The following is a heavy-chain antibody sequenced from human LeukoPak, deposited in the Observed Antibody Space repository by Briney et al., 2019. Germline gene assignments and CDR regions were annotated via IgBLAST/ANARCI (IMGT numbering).Heavy chain of an antibody. CDR3: ARGRYCSSTSCYRFYYYMDV. D-gene: IGHD2-2*02. J-gene: IGHJ6*03. CDR1: GGSISSGDYY. CDR2: IYYSGST. Sequence: SETLSLTCIVSGGSISSGDYYWSWIRQPPGKGLEWIGYIYYSGSTYYNPSLKSRVTISVDTSKNQFSLKLSSVTAADTAVYYCARGRYCSSTSCYRFYYYMDVWGKGTTVTVSS. V-gene: IGHV4-30-4*08.